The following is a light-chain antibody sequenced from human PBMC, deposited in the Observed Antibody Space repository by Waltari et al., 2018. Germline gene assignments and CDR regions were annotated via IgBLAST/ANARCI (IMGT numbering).Light chain of an antibody. CDR3: QQRSNWPPLT. CDR1: QSVSSY. CDR2: DAS. Sequence: EIVLTQSPATLSLSPGERAHLPCRVSQSVSSYLAWYQQKPGQAPRHLIYDASNRATGIPARFSGSGSGTDFTLTISSLEPEDFAVYYCQQRSNWPPLTFGGGTKVEIK. V-gene: IGKV3-11*01. J-gene: IGKJ4*01.